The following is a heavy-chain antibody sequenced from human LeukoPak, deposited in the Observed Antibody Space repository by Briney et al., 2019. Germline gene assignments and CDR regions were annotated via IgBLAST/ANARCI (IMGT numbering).Heavy chain of an antibody. CDR1: GGSVRSGSYY. J-gene: IGHJ4*02. CDR2: IYYSGST. D-gene: IGHD5-18*01. Sequence: SETLSLTCTVSGGSVRSGSYYWSWIRQPPGKELEWIGYIYYSGSTNYNPSLKSRVTITVDTSKNQFSLKLSSVTAADTAVYYCARGLGYSYGYSDYWGQGTLVTVSS. V-gene: IGHV4-61*01. CDR3: ARGLGYSYGYSDY.